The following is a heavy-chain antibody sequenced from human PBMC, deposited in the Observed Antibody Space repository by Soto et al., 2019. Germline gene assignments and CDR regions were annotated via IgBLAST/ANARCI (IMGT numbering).Heavy chain of an antibody. D-gene: IGHD1-7*01. CDR1: GFTFSSYA. Sequence: EVQLLESGGGLVQPGGSLRLSCAASGFTFSSYAMSWVRQAPGKGLEWVSAISGSGGSTYYADSVKGRFTISRDNSKNTLYLQMNSLRAEDTAVYYCATTTITGTSPPRGFFDLWGRGTLVTVSS. CDR3: ATTTITGTSPPRGFFDL. V-gene: IGHV3-23*01. J-gene: IGHJ2*01. CDR2: ISGSGGST.